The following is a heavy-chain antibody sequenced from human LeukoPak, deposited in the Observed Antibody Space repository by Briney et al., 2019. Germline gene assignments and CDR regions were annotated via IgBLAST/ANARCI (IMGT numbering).Heavy chain of an antibody. CDR3: TRGGGSSWRFDY. J-gene: IGHJ4*02. V-gene: IGHV3-74*01. CDR2: IYVDRSTT. Sequence: PGGSLRLSCAASGFTFGSYWMHWVRQAPGKGLVWVSRIYVDRSTTSYADSVKGRFTISRDNAKNTLYLQMNSLRAEDTAVYYCTRGGGSSWRFDYWGQGTLVTVSS. CDR1: GFTFGSYW. D-gene: IGHD6-13*01.